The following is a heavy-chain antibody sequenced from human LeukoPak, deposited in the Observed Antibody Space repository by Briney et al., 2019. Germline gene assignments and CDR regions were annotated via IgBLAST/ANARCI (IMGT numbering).Heavy chain of an antibody. D-gene: IGHD2-2*01. V-gene: IGHV4-34*01. CDR3: ARGQDIVVVPAAIRYNWFDP. J-gene: IGHJ5*02. Sequence: SETLSLTCAVYAGSSSGYYWSWIRQPPGKGLEWNGEINHSGSTNYNPSLKSRVTISVDTSKNQFSLKLSSVTAADTAVYYCARGQDIVVVPAAIRYNWFDPWGQGTLVTVSS. CDR2: INHSGST. CDR1: AGSSSGYY.